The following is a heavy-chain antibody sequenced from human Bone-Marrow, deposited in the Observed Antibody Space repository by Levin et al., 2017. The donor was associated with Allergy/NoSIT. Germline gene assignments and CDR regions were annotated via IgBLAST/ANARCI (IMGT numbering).Heavy chain of an antibody. CDR2: IYTSGST. D-gene: IGHD3-3*01. V-gene: IGHV4-4*07. Sequence: SQTLSLTCTVSGGSISSYYWSWIRQPAGKGLEWIGRIYTSGSTNYNPSLKSRVTMSVDTSKNQFSLKLSSVTAADTAVYYCAREGVWSGYYTNYYYGMDVWGQGTTVTVSS. J-gene: IGHJ6*02. CDR1: GGSISSYY. CDR3: AREGVWSGYYTNYYYGMDV.